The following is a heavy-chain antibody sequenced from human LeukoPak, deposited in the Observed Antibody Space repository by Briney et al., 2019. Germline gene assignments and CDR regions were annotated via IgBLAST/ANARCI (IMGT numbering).Heavy chain of an antibody. J-gene: IGHJ4*02. D-gene: IGHD1-7*01. CDR3: AKDATPGNSMWDYFDY. V-gene: IGHV3-23*01. CDR1: GFTFSTHA. CDR2: IGGGDDI. Sequence: GGSLRLSCAASGFTFSTHAMSLVRQAPGKGLEYVSGIGGGDDIHYADSVKGRFTVSRDNSKNTLFLQMNSLRAEDTAVYYCAKDATPGNSMWDYFDYWGQGTLVTVSS.